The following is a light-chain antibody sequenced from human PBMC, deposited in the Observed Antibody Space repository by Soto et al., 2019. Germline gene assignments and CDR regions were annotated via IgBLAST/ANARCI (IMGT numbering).Light chain of an antibody. V-gene: IGKV3-11*01. J-gene: IGKJ3*01. CDR2: DAS. CDR1: QSVGGF. CDR3: QHRSNWLGT. Sequence: EIVLTQSPATLSLSPGERATLSCRASQSVGGFLAWYQQRSGQTPRLLIYDASKRAPGIPARFSGSGSGTDFTLTITSIDPEDFAVYYCQHRSNWLGTFGPGTKVDIK.